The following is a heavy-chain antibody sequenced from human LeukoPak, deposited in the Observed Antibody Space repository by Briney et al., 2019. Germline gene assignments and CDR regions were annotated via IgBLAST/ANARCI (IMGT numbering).Heavy chain of an antibody. D-gene: IGHD2-2*01. CDR2: IIPIFATA. J-gene: IGHJ5*02. V-gene: IGHV1-69*13. Sequence: SVKVSCKASGYTFTSYGISWVRQAPGQGLEWMGAIIPIFATAKYAQKFQGRVTTTADESANTVYMELSSLRSEDTAVYYCARGWRDCSSPGCSDRWFDPWGQGTLVTVSS. CDR1: GYTFTSYG. CDR3: ARGWRDCSSPGCSDRWFDP.